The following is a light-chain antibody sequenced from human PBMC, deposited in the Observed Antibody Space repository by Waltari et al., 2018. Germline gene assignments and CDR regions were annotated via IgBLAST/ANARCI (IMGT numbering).Light chain of an antibody. CDR3: CSYAGTYSVI. J-gene: IGLJ2*01. CDR2: DVS. V-gene: IGLV2-11*01. Sequence: QSALTQPRSVSGSPGLSVTISCTGTSSDVGGYDHVSWYQQHPGKAPKLMIHDVSRRPSGVPDRFSGAKSGNTASLTIFGLQAEDEADYYCCSYAGTYSVIFGGGTKVIVL. CDR1: SSDVGGYDH.